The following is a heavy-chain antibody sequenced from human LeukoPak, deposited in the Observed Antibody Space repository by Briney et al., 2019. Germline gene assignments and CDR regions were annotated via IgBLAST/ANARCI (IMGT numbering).Heavy chain of an antibody. V-gene: IGHV3-74*01. CDR3: GSGWQTPDAFDI. D-gene: IGHD6-19*01. Sequence: PGGSLRLSCAASGFTFSRYSMHWVRHAPGKGLVWVSHVNSDGSGTDYADSVKGRFTISRDNAKNSLYLQMNSLRAEDTAVYYCGSGWQTPDAFDIWGQGTMVTVSS. CDR1: GFTFSRYS. J-gene: IGHJ3*02. CDR2: VNSDGSGT.